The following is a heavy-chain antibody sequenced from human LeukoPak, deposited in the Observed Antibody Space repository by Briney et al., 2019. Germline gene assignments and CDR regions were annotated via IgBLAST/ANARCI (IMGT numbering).Heavy chain of an antibody. Sequence: PGGSLRLSCAASGFTFSDYYMTWIRQAPGKGLEWVSYISGGGSRYYADSLKGRFTISRDNAKNSLYLQMNSLRAEDTAVYYCARDRAGFEDGPGYWGQGTLVTVSS. J-gene: IGHJ4*02. V-gene: IGHV3-11*04. D-gene: IGHD3-10*01. CDR1: GFTFSDYY. CDR2: ISGGGSR. CDR3: ARDRAGFEDGPGY.